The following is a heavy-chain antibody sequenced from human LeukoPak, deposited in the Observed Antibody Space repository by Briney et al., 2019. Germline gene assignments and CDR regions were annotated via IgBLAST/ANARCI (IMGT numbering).Heavy chain of an antibody. J-gene: IGHJ4*02. Sequence: PGGSLRLSCAASGFTFSDFGMHWVRQAPGKGLVWVSRINSDGSSTSYADSVKGRFTISRDNAKNTLYLQMNSLRAEDTAVYYCVRDVDTAMAPDYWGQGTLVTVSS. D-gene: IGHD5-18*01. V-gene: IGHV3-74*01. CDR2: INSDGSST. CDR1: GFTFSDFG. CDR3: VRDVDTAMAPDY.